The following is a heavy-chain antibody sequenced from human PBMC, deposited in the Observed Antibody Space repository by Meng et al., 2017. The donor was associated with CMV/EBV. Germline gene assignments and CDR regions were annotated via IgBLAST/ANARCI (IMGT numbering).Heavy chain of an antibody. CDR1: GFTFSSYS. V-gene: IGHV3-21*01. Sequence: GESLKISCAASGFTFSSYSMNWVRQAPGKGLDWVSSISSSSSYIYYADSVKGRFTISRDNAKNSLYLQMNSLRAEDTAVYYCARVNQGIDYWGQGTLVTVSS. J-gene: IGHJ4*02. CDR2: ISSSSSYI. CDR3: ARVNQGIDY. D-gene: IGHD1-14*01.